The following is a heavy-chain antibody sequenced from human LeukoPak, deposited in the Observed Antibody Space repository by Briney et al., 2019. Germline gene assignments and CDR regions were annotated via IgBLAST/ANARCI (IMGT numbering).Heavy chain of an antibody. J-gene: IGHJ6*03. D-gene: IGHD3-16*01. CDR1: GGSFSGYY. CDR3: ARAKPGGQYYYYYMDV. Sequence: SETLSLTCAVYGGSFSGYYWSWIRQPPGKGLEWIGEINHSGSTNYNPSLKSRVTISVDTSKNQFSLKLSSVTAADTAVYYCARAKPGGQYYYYYMDVWGKGTTVTVSS. CDR2: INHSGST. V-gene: IGHV4-34*01.